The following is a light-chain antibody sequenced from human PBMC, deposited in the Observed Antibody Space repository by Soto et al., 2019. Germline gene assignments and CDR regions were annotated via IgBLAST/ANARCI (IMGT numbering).Light chain of an antibody. CDR3: AAWDDSLNGNVV. V-gene: IGLV1-44*01. J-gene: IGLJ2*01. CDR1: SSNIGSNT. CDR2: SNN. Sequence: QSVLTQPPSASGTPGQRVTISCSGSSSNIGSNTVNWYQQLPGTAPKLLLYSNNQQPSGVPDRFSGSESGTSASLAISGLRSEDEADYYCAAWDDSLNGNVVFGGGTKLTVL.